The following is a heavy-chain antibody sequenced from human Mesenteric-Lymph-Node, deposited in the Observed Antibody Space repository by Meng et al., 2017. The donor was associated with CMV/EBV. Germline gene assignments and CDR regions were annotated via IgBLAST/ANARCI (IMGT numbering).Heavy chain of an antibody. D-gene: IGHD4-23*01. CDR3: ARGDRNSELPSQH. J-gene: IGHJ1*01. V-gene: IGHV4-59*01. Sequence: SQTLSLTCAVYGGSFSGYYCSWIRQPPGKGLEWIGYIYSSGSAIYNPSLKSRVTISIDTSNNQFSLKMTSVTAADTAVYYCARGDRNSELPSQHWGQGTLVTVSS. CDR2: IYSSGSA. CDR1: GGSFSGYY.